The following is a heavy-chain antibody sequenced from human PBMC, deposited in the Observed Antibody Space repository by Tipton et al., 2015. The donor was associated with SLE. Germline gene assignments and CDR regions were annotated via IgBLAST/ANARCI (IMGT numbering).Heavy chain of an antibody. J-gene: IGHJ6*02. D-gene: IGHD2-15*01. CDR2: IIPIFGTA. Sequence: QVQLVQSGAEVKKPGSSVKVSCKASGGTFSSYAISWVRQAPGQGLEWMGGIIPIFGTANYAQKFQGRVTITTDESTSTAYMELSSLRSEDTAVYYCATLARGYCSGGSCYSGYYGMDVWGQGTTVTVSS. CDR1: GGTFSSYA. CDR3: ATLARGYCSGGSCYSGYYGMDV. V-gene: IGHV1-69*01.